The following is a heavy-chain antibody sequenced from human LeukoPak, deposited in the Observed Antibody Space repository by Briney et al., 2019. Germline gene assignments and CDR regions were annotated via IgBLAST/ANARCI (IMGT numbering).Heavy chain of an antibody. Sequence: PSETLSLTCTVSGGSISSHYWSWIRQPPGKGLEWIGYIYYSGSTNYNPSLKSRVTISVDTSKNQFSLKLSSVTAADTAVYYCARDKPGRTVVTRNYWYFDLWGRGTLVTVSS. D-gene: IGHD4-23*01. J-gene: IGHJ2*01. CDR2: IYYSGST. CDR1: GGSISSHY. V-gene: IGHV4-59*11. CDR3: ARDKPGRTVVTRNYWYFDL.